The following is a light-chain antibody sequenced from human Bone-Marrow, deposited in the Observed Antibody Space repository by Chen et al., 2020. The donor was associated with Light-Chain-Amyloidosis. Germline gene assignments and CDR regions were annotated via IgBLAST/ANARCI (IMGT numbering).Light chain of an antibody. CDR1: SSNIGAGYD. CDR3: QSYDSSLSASNWV. J-gene: IGLJ3*02. CDR2: GNS. V-gene: IGLV1-40*01. Sequence: QSVLTQPPSVSGAPGQRVTISCTGSSSNIGAGYDVHWYQQLPGTAPKLLIYGNSHRPSGVPDRFSGSKSGNSASLAITGLQAEDEADYYCQSYDSSLSASNWVFGGGTKLTVL.